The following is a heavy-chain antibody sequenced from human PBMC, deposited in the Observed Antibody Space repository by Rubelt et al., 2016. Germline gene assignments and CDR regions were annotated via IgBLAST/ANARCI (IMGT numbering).Heavy chain of an antibody. J-gene: IGHJ6*02. Sequence: GKGLEWLANIKQDGSEKYYVDSVKGRFTISRDNAKNSLYLQMNSLRVEDTAVYYCARDGRRGYDLDVWGQGTTVIVSS. CDR3: ARDGRRGYDLDV. CDR2: IKQDGSEK. V-gene: IGHV3-7*01.